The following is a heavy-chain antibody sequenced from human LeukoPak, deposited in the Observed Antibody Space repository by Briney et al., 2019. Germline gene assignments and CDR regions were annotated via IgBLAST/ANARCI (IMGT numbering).Heavy chain of an antibody. J-gene: IGHJ4*02. CDR1: GGTFPNYD. Sequence: GASVKVSCKASGGTFPNYDISWVRQAPGQGLEWMGRFVPSVDVANYSPKFRGRVTITADKSTTTVFMELSSLRSEDTAVYYCATLCSGGSCYVDYWGQGILVTVSS. CDR3: ATLCSGGSCYVDY. D-gene: IGHD2-15*01. CDR2: FVPSVDVA. V-gene: IGHV1-69*04.